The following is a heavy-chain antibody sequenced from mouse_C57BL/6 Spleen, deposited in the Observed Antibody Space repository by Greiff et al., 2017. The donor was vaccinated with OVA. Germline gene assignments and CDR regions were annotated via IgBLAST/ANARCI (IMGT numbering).Heavy chain of an antibody. CDR1: GYTFTSYG. D-gene: IGHD2-2*01. CDR3: ARKGLDWYFDV. V-gene: IGHV1-81*01. Sequence: VQLQESGAELARPGASVKLSCKASGYTFTSYGISWVKQRTGQGLEWIGEIYPRSGNTYYNEKFKGKATLTADKSSSTAYMELRSLTSEDSAVYFCARKGLDWYFDVWGTGTTVTVSS. CDR2: IYPRSGNT. J-gene: IGHJ1*03.